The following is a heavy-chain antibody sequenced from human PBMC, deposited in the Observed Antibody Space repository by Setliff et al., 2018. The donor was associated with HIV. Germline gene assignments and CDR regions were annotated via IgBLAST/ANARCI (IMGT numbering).Heavy chain of an antibody. V-gene: IGHV1-3*01. D-gene: IGHD4-17*01. CDR3: ARSPGDYLFDY. Sequence: ASVKVSCKASGYTFTSYAIHWVRQAPGQSLEWMGWINAGYGNTNYAQKFQGRVTITTDESTSTGYMELSSLRSEDTAVYYCARSPGDYLFDYWGQGTLVTVSS. CDR1: GYTFTSYA. J-gene: IGHJ4*02. CDR2: INAGYGNT.